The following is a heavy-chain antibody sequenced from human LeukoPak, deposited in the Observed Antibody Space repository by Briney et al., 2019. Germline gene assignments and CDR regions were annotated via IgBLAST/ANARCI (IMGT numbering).Heavy chain of an antibody. CDR1: RGTFSSYA. V-gene: IGHV1-69*05. CDR2: IIPIFGTA. CDR3: ARAMVVVVTAAFDI. J-gene: IGHJ3*02. D-gene: IGHD2-21*02. Sequence: ASVKVSCKASRGTFSSYAISWVRQAPGQGLEWMGGIIPIFGTANYAQKFQGRVTITTDESTSTAYLELSSLRSEDTAVYYCARAMVVVVTAAFDIWGQGTMVTVSS.